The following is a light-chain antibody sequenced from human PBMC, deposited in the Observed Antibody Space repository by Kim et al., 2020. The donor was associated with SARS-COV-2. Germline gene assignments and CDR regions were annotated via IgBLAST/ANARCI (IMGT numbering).Light chain of an antibody. CDR3: SSYSDSISYV. J-gene: IGLJ1*01. V-gene: IGLV2-8*01. Sequence: GQSVTISCTGSSSDVGDYNQVSWYRQHPGKAPKLMIYEVSKRPSGVPDRFSGSKSGNTASLTVSGLQAEDEADYYCSSYSDSISYVFGTGTKVTVL. CDR1: SSDVGDYNQ. CDR2: EVS.